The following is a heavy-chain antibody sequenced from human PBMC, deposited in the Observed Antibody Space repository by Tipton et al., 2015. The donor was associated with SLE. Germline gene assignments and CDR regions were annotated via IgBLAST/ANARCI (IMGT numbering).Heavy chain of an antibody. J-gene: IGHJ4*02. CDR3: VKGSSGGRPYYFDV. V-gene: IGHV3-23*01. CDR2: ITDDSYST. Sequence: SLRLSCAASGFTFGSYAMSWVRQAPGTGLEWVAAITDDSYSTYHAGSVKGRYTISRDNSKNTLYLQMNSLRVEDTAVYYCVKGSSGGRPYYFDVWGQGTLVTASS. D-gene: IGHD3-16*01. CDR1: GFTFGSYA.